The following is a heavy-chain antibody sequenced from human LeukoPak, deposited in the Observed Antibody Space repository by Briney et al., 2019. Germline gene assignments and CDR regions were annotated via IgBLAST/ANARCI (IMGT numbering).Heavy chain of an antibody. V-gene: IGHV4-39*01. Sequence: SSETLSLTCTVSGGSISSSSCYWGWIRQPPGKGLEWIGIIYYSGRTYYNPSLNSRVTISVDTSKNQFSLKLTSVTASDTAVYYCARHAGGQLAVAGLSYWGQGTLVTVSS. J-gene: IGHJ4*02. CDR1: GGSISSSSCY. D-gene: IGHD6-19*01. CDR2: IYYSGRT. CDR3: ARHAGGQLAVAGLSY.